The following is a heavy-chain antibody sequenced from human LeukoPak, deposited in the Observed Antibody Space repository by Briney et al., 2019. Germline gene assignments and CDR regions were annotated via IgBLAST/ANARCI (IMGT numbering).Heavy chain of an antibody. CDR2: IHSGGST. J-gene: IGHJ4*02. CDR3: ARPLPSGGYGSYYFDY. Sequence: PGGSLRLSCAASGFTVSSNYMSWVRQAPGKGLEWVSVIHSGGSTYYADSVKGRFTISRDNSKNTLYLQMNSLRAEDTAVYYCARPLPSGGYGSYYFDYWGQGTLVTVSS. V-gene: IGHV3-53*01. CDR1: GFTVSSNY. D-gene: IGHD2-15*01.